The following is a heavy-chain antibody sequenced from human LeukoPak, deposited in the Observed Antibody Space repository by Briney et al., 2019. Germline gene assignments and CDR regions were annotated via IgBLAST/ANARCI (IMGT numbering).Heavy chain of an antibody. D-gene: IGHD2-8*01. CDR1: GFTFSSYG. J-gene: IGHJ4*02. CDR2: ISYDGSNK. Sequence: PGGSLRLSCAASGFTFSSYGMHWVRQAPGKGLEWVAVISYDGSNKYYADSVKGRFTISRDNSKNTLYLQMNSLRAEDTAVYYCAKGATKYFDYWGQGTLVTVSS. V-gene: IGHV3-30*18. CDR3: AKGATKYFDY.